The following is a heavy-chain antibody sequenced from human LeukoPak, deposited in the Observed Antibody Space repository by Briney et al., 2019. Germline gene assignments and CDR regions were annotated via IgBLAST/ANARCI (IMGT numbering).Heavy chain of an antibody. Sequence: PGGSLRLSCAASGFTFSSYAMHWVRQAPGKGLEWVAVISYDGSNKYYADSVKGRFTISRDNSKNTLYLQMNSLRAEDTAVYYCTREDCSSTSCYVVPPAYCGGDCYRGIDYWGQGTLVTVSS. CDR1: GFTFSSYA. CDR2: ISYDGSNK. CDR3: TREDCSSTSCYVVPPAYCGGDCYRGIDY. J-gene: IGHJ4*02. V-gene: IGHV3-30-3*01. D-gene: IGHD2-2*01.